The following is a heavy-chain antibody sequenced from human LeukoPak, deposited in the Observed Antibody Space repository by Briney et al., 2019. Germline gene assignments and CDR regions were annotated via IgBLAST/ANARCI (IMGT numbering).Heavy chain of an antibody. CDR3: ARDLTYYYDSSGYYLYY. V-gene: IGHV1-46*01. CDR1: GYTFTSYY. J-gene: IGHJ4*02. CDR2: INPSGGST. D-gene: IGHD3-22*01. Sequence: GASVKVSCKASGYTFTSYYMHWVRQAPGQGLEWMGIINPSGGSTSYAQKFQGRVTMTRDTSTSTAYMELSRLRSDDTAVYYCARDLTYYYDSSGYYLYYWGQGTLVTVSS.